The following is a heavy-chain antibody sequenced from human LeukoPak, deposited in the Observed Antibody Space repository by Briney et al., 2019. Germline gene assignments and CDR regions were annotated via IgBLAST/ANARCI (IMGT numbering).Heavy chain of an antibody. CDR3: ARGGTTVTTGALDY. Sequence: PGGSLRLSCAASGFTFSSYSMNWVRQAPGKGLEWVSSISSSSSYIYYADSVKGRFTISRDNAKNSLYLQMNSLRAEDTAVYYCARGGTTVTTGALDYWGQGTLVTVSS. CDR1: GFTFSSYS. CDR2: ISSSSSYI. J-gene: IGHJ4*02. D-gene: IGHD4-17*01. V-gene: IGHV3-21*01.